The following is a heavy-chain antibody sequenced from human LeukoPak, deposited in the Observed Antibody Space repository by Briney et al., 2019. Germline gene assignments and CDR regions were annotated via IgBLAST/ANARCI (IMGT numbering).Heavy chain of an antibody. Sequence: SETLSLTCIVSGGSTSGGNYYWGWIRRPPGKGLEWIGGISSSGNTYYNPSLKSRITISVDTSKNHFSLKLSSVTTADTAVYYCARLGAGPTYYDFWSGYSSFYFDYWGQGTLVTVSS. CDR1: GGSTSGGNYY. CDR2: ISSSGNT. D-gene: IGHD3-3*01. V-gene: IGHV4-39*02. CDR3: ARLGAGPTYYDFWSGYSSFYFDY. J-gene: IGHJ4*02.